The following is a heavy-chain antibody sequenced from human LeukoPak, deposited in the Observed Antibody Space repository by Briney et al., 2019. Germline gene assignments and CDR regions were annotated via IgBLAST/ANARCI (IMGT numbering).Heavy chain of an antibody. CDR3: ARDPRWLTPDCTSTSCYENYFDP. V-gene: IGHV4-38-2*02. D-gene: IGHD2-2*01. CDR2: IYHSGSA. J-gene: IGHJ5*02. Sequence: PSETLSLTCAVSGYSIANGYQWAWIRQPPGKTLEWIGSIYHSGSAHYNPSLKSRVTISVDTSNNHFSLRLSSVTAADTAVYYCARDPRWLTPDCTSTSCYENYFDPWGQATLVTVSS. CDR1: GYSIANGYQ.